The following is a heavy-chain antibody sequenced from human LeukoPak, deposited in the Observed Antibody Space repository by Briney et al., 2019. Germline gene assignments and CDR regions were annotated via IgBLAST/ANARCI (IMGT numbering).Heavy chain of an antibody. Sequence: SQNLSLTCTVSGGSISSGGYYWSWIRQHPGKGLEWIGYIYYSGSTYYNPSLKSRVTISVDTSKNQFSLKLSSVTAADTAVYYCARDSQYYGVYWGQGTLVTVSS. CDR3: ARDSQYYGVY. CDR2: IYYSGST. J-gene: IGHJ4*02. V-gene: IGHV4-31*03. CDR1: GGSISSGGYY.